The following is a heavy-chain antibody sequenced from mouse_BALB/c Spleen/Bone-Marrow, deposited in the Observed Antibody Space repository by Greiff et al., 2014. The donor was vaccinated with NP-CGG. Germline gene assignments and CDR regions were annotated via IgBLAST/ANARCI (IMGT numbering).Heavy chain of an antibody. V-gene: IGHV3-6*02. CDR3: ARDNLDY. CDR2: ISYDGSN. J-gene: IGHJ2*01. Sequence: VPLPPSGPGLVKPSQSLSLTCSVTGYSITSGYYWNWIRQFPGNKLEWMGYISYDGSNNYNPSLKNRISITRDTSKNQFFLKLNSVTTEDTATYYCARDNLDYWGQGTTLTVSS. CDR1: GYSITSGYY.